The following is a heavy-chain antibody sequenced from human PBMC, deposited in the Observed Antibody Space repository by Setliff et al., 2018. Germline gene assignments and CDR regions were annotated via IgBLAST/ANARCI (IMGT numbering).Heavy chain of an antibody. CDR1: GYTFTSYD. J-gene: IGHJ3*02. CDR3: AISTIFGVVSPTPDAFDI. V-gene: IGHV1-8*03. D-gene: IGHD3-3*01. Sequence: VASVKVSCKASGYTFTSYDINWVRQATGQGLEWMGWMNPNSGNTGYAQKFQGRVTITRNTSISTAYMELSSLRSEDTAVYYCAISTIFGVVSPTPDAFDIWGQGTMVTVSS. CDR2: MNPNSGNT.